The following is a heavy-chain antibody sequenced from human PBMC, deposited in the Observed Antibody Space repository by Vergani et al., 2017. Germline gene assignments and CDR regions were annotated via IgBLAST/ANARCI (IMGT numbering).Heavy chain of an antibody. CDR2: IYTSGST. CDR3: ASLISSWNYRLDGMDV. D-gene: IGHD1-7*01. Sequence: QVQLQESGPGLVKPSETLSLTCTVSGGSISSYYWSWIRQPAGKGLEWIGRIYTSGSTNYNPSLKSRVTMSVDTSKNEISLKLRSVTAADTAVYYCASLISSWNYRLDGMDVWGQGTTVTVSS. V-gene: IGHV4-4*07. CDR1: GGSISSYY. J-gene: IGHJ6*02.